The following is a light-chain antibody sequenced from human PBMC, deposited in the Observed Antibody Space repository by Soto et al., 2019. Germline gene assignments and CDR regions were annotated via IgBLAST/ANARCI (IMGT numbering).Light chain of an antibody. V-gene: IGKV3-15*01. J-gene: IGKJ4*01. CDR3: QQYKTWLALS. CDR2: GVS. Sequence: EIKMSQSRAALSVSRGERAPLPYRASQRLSSNLAWYQQKPGQAPRLLIYGVSTRATGVPARFSGSGSGTECTLTISSLLSEDSAVYDCQQYKTWLALSFGGGTRVDI. CDR1: QRLSSN.